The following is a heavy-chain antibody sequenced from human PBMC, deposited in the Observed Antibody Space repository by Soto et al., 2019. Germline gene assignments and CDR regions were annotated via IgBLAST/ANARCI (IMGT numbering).Heavy chain of an antibody. V-gene: IGHV1-8*01. CDR3: ARSTRLRFLEWLSSYYYYGMDV. D-gene: IGHD3-3*01. CDR2: MNPNSGNT. Sequence: ASVKVSCKASGYTFTSYDINWVRQATGQGLEYMGWMNPNSGNTGYAQKFQGRVTMTRNTSISTAYMDLSSLRSEDTAVYYCARSTRLRFLEWLSSYYYYGMDVWGQGPRSPSP. J-gene: IGHJ6*02. CDR1: GYTFTSYD.